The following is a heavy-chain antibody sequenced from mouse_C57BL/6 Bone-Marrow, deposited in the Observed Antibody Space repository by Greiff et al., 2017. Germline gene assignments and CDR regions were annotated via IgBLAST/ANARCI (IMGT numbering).Heavy chain of an antibody. Sequence: VQLQESGAELVRPGTSVKMSCKASGYTFTNYWIGWAKQRPGHGLEWIGDIYPGGGYTNYNEKFKGKATLTADKSSRTAYMEFRSLTSEDSAIYYCARSYYGNYYYAMDYWGKGTTVTVSS. CDR1: GYTFTNYW. V-gene: IGHV1-63*01. CDR2: IYPGGGYT. CDR3: ARSYYGNYYYAMDY. D-gene: IGHD2-1*01. J-gene: IGHJ4*01.